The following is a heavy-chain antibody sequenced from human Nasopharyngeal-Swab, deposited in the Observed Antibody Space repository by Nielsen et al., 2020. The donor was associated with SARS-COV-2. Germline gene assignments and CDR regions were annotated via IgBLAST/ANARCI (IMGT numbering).Heavy chain of an antibody. CDR1: GGSISSSSSY. J-gene: IGHJ2*01. CDR3: AREDYGVSSYWYFDL. Sequence: SETLSLTCSVSGGSISSSSSYWGWIRQPPGKGLEWIGSIYYSGSTYYNPSLKSRVTISVDTSKPQFSLKLSSVTAADTAVYYCAREDYGVSSYWYFDLWGRGTLVTVSS. V-gene: IGHV4-39*07. CDR2: IYYSGST. D-gene: IGHD4-17*01.